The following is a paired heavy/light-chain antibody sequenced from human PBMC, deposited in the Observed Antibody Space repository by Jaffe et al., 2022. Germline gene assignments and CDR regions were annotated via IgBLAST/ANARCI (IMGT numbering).Heavy chain of an antibody. Sequence: QVQLQESGPGLVKASETLSLTCAVSGYSITRGYYWAWIRQPPGKGLEWIASIYHSGTTYYNPSLKSRVTISVDTSRNQFSLKLTSVTAADTAVYYCASHWSYDYFDYWGQGTLVTVSS. J-gene: IGHJ4*02. D-gene: IGHD2-8*02. CDR2: IYHSGTT. CDR1: GYSITRGYY. CDR3: ASHWSYDYFDY. V-gene: IGHV4-38-2*01.
Light chain of an antibody. CDR3: SSYTSNYTLV. J-gene: IGLJ2*01. CDR2: DVT. Sequence: QSALTQPASLSGSPGQSITLSCTGTSRDVGAYNYVSWYQQHPGKAPKLMIFDVTNRPSGVSARFSGSKSGNTASLTISGLQAEDDADYYCSSYTSNYTLVFGGGTKLTVL. CDR1: SRDVGAYNY. V-gene: IGLV2-14*03.